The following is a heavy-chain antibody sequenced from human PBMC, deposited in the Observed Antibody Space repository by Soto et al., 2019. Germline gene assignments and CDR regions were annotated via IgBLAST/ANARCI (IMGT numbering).Heavy chain of an antibody. D-gene: IGHD6-6*01. CDR2: LSTYNGNT. CDR1: GYTFTSYG. V-gene: IGHV1-18*01. J-gene: IGHJ5*02. Sequence: QVQLVQSGAEVKKPGASVKVSCRASGYTFTSYGISWVRQAPGQGLEWMGWLSTYNGNTDYAQKVQGRVTMTTDTSWSTGYSELRSRASGVAARDYSARELGGLAARFYDWCSPWGYRNLVTVSS. CDR3: ARELGGLAARFYDWCSP.